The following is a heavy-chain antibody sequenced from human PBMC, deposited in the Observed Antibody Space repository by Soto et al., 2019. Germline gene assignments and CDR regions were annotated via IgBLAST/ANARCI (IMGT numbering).Heavy chain of an antibody. Sequence: SETLSLTCAVYGGSFSGYYWSWIRQPPGKGLEWIGEINHSGSTNYNPSLKSRVTISVDTSKNQFSLKLSSVTAADTAVYYCARISRITMVRGVLKWFDPWGQGTLVTVSS. D-gene: IGHD3-10*01. V-gene: IGHV4-34*01. CDR1: GGSFSGYY. J-gene: IGHJ5*02. CDR3: ARISRITMVRGVLKWFDP. CDR2: INHSGST.